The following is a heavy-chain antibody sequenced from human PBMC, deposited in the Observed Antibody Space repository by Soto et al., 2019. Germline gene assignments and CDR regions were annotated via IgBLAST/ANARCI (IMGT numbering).Heavy chain of an antibody. Sequence: QVQLVQSGAEVKKPGASVKVSCKASGYTFTSYAMHWVRQAPGQRLEWMGWINAGNGNTKYSQKFQGRVTITRDTSASTAYMELSSLRSEDTAVYYCARELLHYYDLDYWGQGTLVTVSS. CDR3: ARELLHYYDLDY. CDR2: INAGNGNT. D-gene: IGHD3-22*01. J-gene: IGHJ4*02. CDR1: GYTFTSYA. V-gene: IGHV1-3*01.